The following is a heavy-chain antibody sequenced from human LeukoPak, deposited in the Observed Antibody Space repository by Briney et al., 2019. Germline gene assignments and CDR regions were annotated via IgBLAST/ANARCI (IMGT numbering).Heavy chain of an antibody. CDR3: ARDTMTDAFDI. Sequence: SETLSLTCTVSGGSISSYYWSWIRQPPGKGLEWIGYIYYSGSTNYNPSLKSRVTISVDTSKNQFSLKLSSVTAADTAVYYCARDTMTDAFDIWGQGTMVTVSS. V-gene: IGHV4-59*01. J-gene: IGHJ3*02. CDR2: IYYSGST. D-gene: IGHD2-2*01. CDR1: GGSISSYY.